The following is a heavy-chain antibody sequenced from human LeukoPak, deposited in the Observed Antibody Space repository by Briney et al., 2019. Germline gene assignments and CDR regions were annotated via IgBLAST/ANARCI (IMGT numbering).Heavy chain of an antibody. CDR2: IDGSSTTI. CDR1: GFTFNKYS. Sequence: PGGSLRLSCAASGFTFNKYSMSWVRQPPGKGLEWISYIDGSSTTIYYADSVKGRFTTSRDNAKNSVFLHMNGLRAEDTAVYYCATFGRDGYKGFFWGQGTLVTVSS. J-gene: IGHJ4*02. CDR3: ATFGRDGYKGFF. D-gene: IGHD5-24*01. V-gene: IGHV3-48*04.